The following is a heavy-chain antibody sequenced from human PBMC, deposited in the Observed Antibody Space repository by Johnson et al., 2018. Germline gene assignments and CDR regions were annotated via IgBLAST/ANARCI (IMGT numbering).Heavy chain of an antibody. CDR2: IIPIFGTA. V-gene: IGHV1-69*01. J-gene: IGHJ6*02. Sequence: QVQLVESGAEVKKPGSSVKVSCKASGGTFSSYAISWVRQAPGQGLEWMGGIIPIFGTANYAQKFQGRVTITADESTSTAYMGLSSLRSEDTAVYYCARDPSRDLYYYDGMDVWGQGTTGTGSS. CDR1: GGTFSSYA. CDR3: ARDPSRDLYYYDGMDV.